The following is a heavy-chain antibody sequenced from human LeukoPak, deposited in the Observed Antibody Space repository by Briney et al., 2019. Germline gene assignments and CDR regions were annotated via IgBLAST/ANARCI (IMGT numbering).Heavy chain of an antibody. CDR2: MNPNSGNT. Sequence: GASVKVSCKASGYTFTSYDINWVRQATGQGLEWMGWMNPNSGNTGYAQKFQGRVTMTRNTSISTAYMELSSLRSEDTAVYYCARVGSIAARRRGNWLDPWGQGTLVTVSS. D-gene: IGHD6-6*01. V-gene: IGHV1-8*01. CDR3: ARVGSIAARRRGNWLDP. CDR1: GYTFTSYD. J-gene: IGHJ5*02.